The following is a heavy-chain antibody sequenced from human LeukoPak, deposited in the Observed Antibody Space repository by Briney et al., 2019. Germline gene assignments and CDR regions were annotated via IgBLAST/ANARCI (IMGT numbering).Heavy chain of an antibody. CDR1: GFTFSSYA. J-gene: IGHJ4*02. V-gene: IGHV3-23*01. D-gene: IGHD3-10*01. Sequence: GGSLRLSCAASGFTFSSYAMSWVRQAPGKGLEWVSAISGSGGSTYYADSVKGRFTISRDNSKNTLYLQMNSLSAEDTAVYYCAKWDHYYGSGSYYDYWGQGTLVTVSS. CDR3: AKWDHYYGSGSYYDY. CDR2: ISGSGGST.